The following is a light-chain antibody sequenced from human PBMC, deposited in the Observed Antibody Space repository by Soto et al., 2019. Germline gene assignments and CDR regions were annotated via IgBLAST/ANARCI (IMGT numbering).Light chain of an antibody. V-gene: IGLV1-40*01. CDR3: QSYDSSLSGWV. CDR2: GNS. J-gene: IGLJ3*02. CDR1: SSNIGAPYD. Sequence: QSVLTQPPSVSGAPGQRVTISCTGDSSNIGAPYDVHWYQQLPGAVPKLLISGNSNRPSGVPDRFSVSKSGPSASLAITGLQAEDEADYYCQSYDSSLSGWVFGGGTKLTVL.